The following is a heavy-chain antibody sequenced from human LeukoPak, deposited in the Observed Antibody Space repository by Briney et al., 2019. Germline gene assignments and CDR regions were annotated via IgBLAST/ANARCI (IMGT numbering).Heavy chain of an antibody. CDR2: ISYDGSNK. D-gene: IGHD6-13*01. Sequence: GRSLRLPCAASGFTFSSYAMHWVRQAPGKGLEWVAVISYDGSNKYYADSVKGRFTISRDNSKNTLYLQMNSLRAEDTAVYYCAREPRLARDIAAAGTVWFDPWGQGTLVTVSS. J-gene: IGHJ5*02. CDR1: GFTFSSYA. V-gene: IGHV3-30*04. CDR3: AREPRLARDIAAAGTVWFDP.